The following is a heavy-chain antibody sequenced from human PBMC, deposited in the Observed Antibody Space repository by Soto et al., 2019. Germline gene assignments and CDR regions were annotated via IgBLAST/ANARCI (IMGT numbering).Heavy chain of an antibody. CDR3: ARDPVGVTHFDY. D-gene: IGHD1-26*01. CDR2: IYYSGST. Sequence: PSETLSLTCTVSGGSISSSSYYWGWIRQPPGKGLEWIGSIYYSGSTYYNPSLKSRVTISVDTSKNEFSLKLSSVTAADTAVYYCARDPVGVTHFDYWGLGALVTVSS. V-gene: IGHV4-39*07. J-gene: IGHJ4*02. CDR1: GGSISSSSYY.